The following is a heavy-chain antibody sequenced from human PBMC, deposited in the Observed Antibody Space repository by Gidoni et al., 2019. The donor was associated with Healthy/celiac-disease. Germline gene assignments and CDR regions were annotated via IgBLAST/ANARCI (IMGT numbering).Heavy chain of an antibody. CDR3: ARVRRSGYYRWFDP. CDR2: ISSSSSYI. D-gene: IGHD3-22*01. CDR1: GFTFSSYS. Sequence: EVQLVESGGGLVKPGGSLRLSCAASGFTFSSYSMNWVRQAPGKGLEWVSSISSSSSYIYYADSVKGRFTISRDNAKNSLYLQMNSLRAEDTAVYYCARVRRSGYYRWFDPWGQGTLVTVSS. V-gene: IGHV3-21*01. J-gene: IGHJ5*02.